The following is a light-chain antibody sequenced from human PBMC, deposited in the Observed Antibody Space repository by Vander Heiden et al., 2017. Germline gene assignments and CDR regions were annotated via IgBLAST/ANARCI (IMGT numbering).Light chain of an antibody. Sequence: QSALTQPASVSGSPGQSITISCTETSSDLGGYNYVSWYQQHPGKAPKLMIYDVSNRPLGISNRFSGSKSGNTASLTISGLQAEDEADYYCSSYTSSSTVVFGGGTKLTVI. CDR1: SSDLGGYNY. J-gene: IGLJ2*01. V-gene: IGLV2-14*03. CDR3: SSYTSSSTVV. CDR2: DVS.